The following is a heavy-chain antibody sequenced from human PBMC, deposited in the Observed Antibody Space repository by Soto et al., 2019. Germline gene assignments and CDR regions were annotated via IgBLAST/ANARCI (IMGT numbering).Heavy chain of an antibody. CDR1: GGSINSGGYY. D-gene: IGHD3-10*01. V-gene: IGHV4-31*03. CDR2: IYNSGST. J-gene: IGHJ5*02. CDR3: AREEVAYYGSGSYNWFDP. Sequence: QVQLKESGPGLVKPSQTLSLTCTVSGGSINSGGYYWSWIRQHPGKGLEWIGYIYNSGSTYYNPSLKSRITISVDTSKNQFSLKLSSVTAADTAVYYCAREEVAYYGSGSYNWFDPWGQGTLVTVSS.